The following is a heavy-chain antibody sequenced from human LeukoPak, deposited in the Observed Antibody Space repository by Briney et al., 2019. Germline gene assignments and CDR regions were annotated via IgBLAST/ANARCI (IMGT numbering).Heavy chain of an antibody. J-gene: IGHJ6*04. CDR2: ISSSGSTI. CDR1: GFTFSSYG. D-gene: IGHD3-10*02. CDR3: AELGITMIGGV. V-gene: IGHV3-48*04. Sequence: GGSLRLSCAASGFTFSSYGMHWVRQAPGKGLEWVSYISSSGSTIYYADSVKGRFTISRDNAKNSLYLQMNSLRAEDTAVCYCAELGITMIGGVWGKGTTVTISS.